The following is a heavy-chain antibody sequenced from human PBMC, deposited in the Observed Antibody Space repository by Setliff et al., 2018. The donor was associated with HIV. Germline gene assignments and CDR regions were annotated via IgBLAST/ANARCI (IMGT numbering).Heavy chain of an antibody. CDR1: GFTFRDHA. Sequence: PGGSLRLSCAASGFTFRDHAVHWVRQAPGKGLEWVAIISYDGTKTHYSDSVKGRFTISRDNSKNILYVEMNSLRVEDTAVYYCAREGYGGRSWAEFFEVWGQGTLVTVSS. CDR3: AREGYGGRSWAEFFEV. CDR2: ISYDGTKT. V-gene: IGHV3-30*04. D-gene: IGHD2-15*01. J-gene: IGHJ1*01.